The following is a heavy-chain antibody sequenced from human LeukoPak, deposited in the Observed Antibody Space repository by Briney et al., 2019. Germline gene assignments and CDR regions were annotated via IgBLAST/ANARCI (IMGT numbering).Heavy chain of an antibody. CDR3: ARWGSEYSSSSGFDY. CDR2: INHSGST. V-gene: IGHV4-39*07. D-gene: IGHD6-6*01. CDR1: GGSISSSSYY. J-gene: IGHJ4*02. Sequence: SETLSLTCTVSGGSISSSSYYWGWIRQPPGKGLEWIGEINHSGSTNYNPSLKSRVTISVDTSKNQFSLKLSSVTAADTAVYYCARWGSEYSSSSGFDYWGQGTLVTVSS.